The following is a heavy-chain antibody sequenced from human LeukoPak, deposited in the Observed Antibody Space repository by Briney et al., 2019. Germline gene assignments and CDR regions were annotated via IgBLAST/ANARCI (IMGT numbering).Heavy chain of an antibody. CDR3: AKFRAPYYYDSSGPFDY. CDR2: ISGSGGST. Sequence: GGSLRLSCAASGFTFSSYAMSWVRRAPGKGLGWVSAISGSGGSTYYADSVKCRFTISRDNSKNTLYLQMNSLRAEDTAVYYCAKFRAPYYYDSSGPFDYWGQGTLVTVSS. CDR1: GFTFSSYA. V-gene: IGHV3-23*01. D-gene: IGHD3-22*01. J-gene: IGHJ4*02.